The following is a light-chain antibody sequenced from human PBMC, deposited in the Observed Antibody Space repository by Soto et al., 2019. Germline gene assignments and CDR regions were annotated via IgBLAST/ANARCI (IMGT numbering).Light chain of an antibody. CDR2: KAS. CDR1: QSISSW. J-gene: IGKJ1*01. CDR3: QQYNGT. V-gene: IGKV1-5*03. Sequence: DIQMTQSPSTLSASVGDRVTITCRASQSISSWVAWYQQKPGKAPKLLIYKASSLESGVPSRFSGSGSGTEFTLTIRSLQTDDFATYYCQQYNGTFGQGTKVEIK.